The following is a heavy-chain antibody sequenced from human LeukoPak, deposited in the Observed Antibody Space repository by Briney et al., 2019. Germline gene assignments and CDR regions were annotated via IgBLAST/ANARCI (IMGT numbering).Heavy chain of an antibody. V-gene: IGHV3-48*03. J-gene: IGHJ4*02. CDR1: GFTFSSYE. CDR3: VRDPGITGTSY. D-gene: IGHD1-20*01. Sequence: PGGSLRLSCATSGFTFSSYEMNWVRQAPGKRLEWVSYISGSGSTIYYTDSVKGRFTLSRDNARNSLYLQMNSLRAEDTAIYYCVRDPGITGTSYWGQGTLVTVSS. CDR2: ISGSGSTI.